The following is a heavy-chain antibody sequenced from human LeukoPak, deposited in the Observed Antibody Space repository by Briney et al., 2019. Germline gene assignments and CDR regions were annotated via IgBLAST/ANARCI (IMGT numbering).Heavy chain of an antibody. Sequence: ASVKVSFKASVYSFIDYYVHWLRQAPGQGLEWMGWINPDNGGTNYAQNFQGRVTMSRDTSISTVYMDLSRLTSDDTAVFYCVRESRVGNWFDPWGQGTQVTVSS. J-gene: IGHJ5*02. CDR1: VYSFIDYY. D-gene: IGHD2-15*01. CDR3: VRESRVGNWFDP. V-gene: IGHV1-2*02. CDR2: INPDNGGT.